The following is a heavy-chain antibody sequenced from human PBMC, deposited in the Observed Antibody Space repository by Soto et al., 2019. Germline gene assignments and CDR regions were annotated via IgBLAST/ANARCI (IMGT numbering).Heavy chain of an antibody. D-gene: IGHD2-15*01. CDR2: IWNDGSNT. CDR3: FRDLLGSGSHFDY. CDR1: GFIFSSFG. J-gene: IGHJ4*02. V-gene: IGHV3-33*01. Sequence: GGSLRLSCAASGFIFSSFGMHWVRQAPGKGLEWVAHIWNDGSNTYYADSVKGRFTISRDNSRNTLYLQMNSLRAEDTAVYHCFRDLLGSGSHFDYWGRGTLVTVSS.